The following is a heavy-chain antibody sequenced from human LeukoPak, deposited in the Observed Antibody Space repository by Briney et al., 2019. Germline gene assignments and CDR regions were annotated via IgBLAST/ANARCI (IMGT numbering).Heavy chain of an antibody. D-gene: IGHD1-26*01. V-gene: IGHV4-34*01. CDR1: GGSFSGYY. J-gene: IGHJ5*02. CDR2: INHSGST. Sequence: KPSETLSLTCAVYGGSFSGYYWSWIRQPPGKGLEWIGEINHSGSTNYNPSLKSRVTISVDTSKNQFSLKLSSVPAADTAVYYWARGSSRRRYSGSFPPNWFDPWGQGTLVTVSS. CDR3: ARGSSRRRYSGSFPPNWFDP.